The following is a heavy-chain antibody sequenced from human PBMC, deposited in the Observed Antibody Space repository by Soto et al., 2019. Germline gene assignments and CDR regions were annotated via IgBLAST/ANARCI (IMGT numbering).Heavy chain of an antibody. CDR1: GYTFTSYG. V-gene: IGHV1-18*01. Sequence: QVPLVQSGAEVKKPGASVKVSCKASGYTFTSYGISWVRQAPGQGLEWMGWISAYNGNTNYAQKLQGRVTMTTDTSTSTAYMELRSLSSDDTAVYYCARVRVYYDSSGYYLDYWGQGTLVTVSS. D-gene: IGHD3-22*01. CDR2: ISAYNGNT. J-gene: IGHJ4*02. CDR3: ARVRVYYDSSGYYLDY.